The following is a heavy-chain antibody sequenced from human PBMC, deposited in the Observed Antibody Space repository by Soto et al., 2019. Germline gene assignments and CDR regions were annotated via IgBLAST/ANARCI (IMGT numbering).Heavy chain of an antibody. Sequence: SETLSLTCTVSGGSISSSSYYWGWIRQPPGKGLEWIGSIYYSGSTYYNPSLKSRVTISVDTSKNQFSLKLSSVTAADTAVYYCARHRGHTVSVGYYYYYMDVWGKGTTVTVSS. CDR1: GGSISSSSYY. CDR3: ARHRGHTVSVGYYYYYMDV. CDR2: IYYSGST. V-gene: IGHV4-39*01. D-gene: IGHD4-17*01. J-gene: IGHJ6*03.